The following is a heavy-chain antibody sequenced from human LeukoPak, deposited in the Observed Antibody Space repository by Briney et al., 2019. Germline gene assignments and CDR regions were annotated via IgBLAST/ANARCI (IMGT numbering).Heavy chain of an antibody. CDR2: ISWNGGRT. CDR3: ARQTAMAKHYYYGMDV. Sequence: GGSLRLSCAASGFTLADYGMSWVRQAPGKGLEWVSGISWNGGRTGHADSVKGRFTISRDNAKNSLYLQMNSLRAEDTALYYCARQTAMAKHYYYGMDVWGQGTTVTVSS. CDR1: GFTLADYG. V-gene: IGHV3-20*04. J-gene: IGHJ6*02. D-gene: IGHD5-18*01.